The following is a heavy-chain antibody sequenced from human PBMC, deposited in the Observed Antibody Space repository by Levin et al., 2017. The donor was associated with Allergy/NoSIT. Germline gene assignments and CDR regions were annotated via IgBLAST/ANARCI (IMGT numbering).Heavy chain of an antibody. CDR1: GFTFSSYS. V-gene: IGHV3-21*01. CDR2: ISSSSSYI. Sequence: GGSLRLSCAASGFTFSSYSMNWVRQAPGKGLEWVSSISSSSSYIYYADSVKGRFTISRDNAKNSLYLQMNSLRAEDTAVYYCARDFSRGQELKPSPWFDPWGQGTLVTVSS. J-gene: IGHJ5*02. D-gene: IGHD3-3*01. CDR3: ARDFSRGQELKPSPWFDP.